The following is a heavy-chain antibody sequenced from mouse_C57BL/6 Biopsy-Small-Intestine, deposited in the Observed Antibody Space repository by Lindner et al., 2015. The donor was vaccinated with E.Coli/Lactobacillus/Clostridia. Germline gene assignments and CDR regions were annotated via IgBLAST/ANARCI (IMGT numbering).Heavy chain of an antibody. Sequence: VQLQESGAELVRPGTSVKVSCKASGYAFTNYLIEWVKQRPGQGLEWIGVINPGSGGTNYNEKFKGKATLTADKSSSTAYMQLSSLTSEDSAVYFCARGGDGDYFDYWGQGTTLTVSS. CDR2: INPGSGGT. V-gene: IGHV1-54*01. J-gene: IGHJ2*01. CDR1: GYAFTNYL. CDR3: ARGGDGDYFDY. D-gene: IGHD2-3*01.